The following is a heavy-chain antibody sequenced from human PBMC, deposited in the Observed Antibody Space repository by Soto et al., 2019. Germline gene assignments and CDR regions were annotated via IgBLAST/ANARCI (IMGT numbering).Heavy chain of an antibody. Sequence: QVQLVQSGAEVKKPGASVMVSCKASGYTFTSYGISWVRQAPGQGLEWMGWISAYNGNTNYAQKLQGRVTMTTDTSTSTAYMELRSLRSDDTAVYYCARDRNDFWSGYYTAHFDYWGQGTLVTVSS. CDR3: ARDRNDFWSGYYTAHFDY. CDR2: ISAYNGNT. J-gene: IGHJ4*02. CDR1: GYTFTSYG. V-gene: IGHV1-18*01. D-gene: IGHD3-3*01.